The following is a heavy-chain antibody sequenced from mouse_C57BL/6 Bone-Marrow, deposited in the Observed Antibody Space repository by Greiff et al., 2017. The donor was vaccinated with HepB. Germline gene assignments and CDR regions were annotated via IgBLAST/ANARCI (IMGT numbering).Heavy chain of an antibody. CDR3: ARTGDWDDWYFDV. D-gene: IGHD4-1*01. J-gene: IGHJ1*03. Sequence: VQLQQSGPELVKPGASVKISCKASGYSFTGYYMNWVKQSPEKSLEWIGEINPSTGGTTYNQKFKAKATLTVDKSSSTAYMQLKSLTSEDSAVYYCARTGDWDDWYFDVWGTGTTVTVSS. CDR1: GYSFTGYY. V-gene: IGHV1-42*01. CDR2: INPSTGGT.